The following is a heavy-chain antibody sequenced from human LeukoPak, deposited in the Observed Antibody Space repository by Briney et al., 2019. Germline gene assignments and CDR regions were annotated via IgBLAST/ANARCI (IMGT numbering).Heavy chain of an antibody. CDR3: ARETSQKGAHYMDV. CDR1: GYTFTSFD. Sequence: GASVKVSCKTSGYTFTSFDINWVRQATGQGLEWMGWMNPNSANTGFAQKFQGRVAMTRNTSISTAYMELSSLRSEDTAVYYCARETSQKGAHYMDVWGKGTTVTISS. D-gene: IGHD3-16*01. J-gene: IGHJ6*03. V-gene: IGHV1-8*01. CDR2: MNPNSANT.